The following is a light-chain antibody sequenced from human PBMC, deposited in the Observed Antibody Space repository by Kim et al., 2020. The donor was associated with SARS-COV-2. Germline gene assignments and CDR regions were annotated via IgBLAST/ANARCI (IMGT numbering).Light chain of an antibody. CDR2: GAS. CDR3: DQNRRAPAT. Sequence: EIVLTQSPGTLSLSPGERATLSCRASQSLSTSYLAWYQLKPGQAPSLLIYGASNRATGIPNRFSGSGSGTDFTLTISRLEPEDFAMYYCDQNRRAPATFGGGTKVDIK. V-gene: IGKV3-20*01. J-gene: IGKJ4*02. CDR1: QSLSTSY.